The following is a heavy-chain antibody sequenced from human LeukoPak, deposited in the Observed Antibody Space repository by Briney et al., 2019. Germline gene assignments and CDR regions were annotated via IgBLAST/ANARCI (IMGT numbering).Heavy chain of an antibody. Sequence: SVKVSCKASGGTFSSYAISWVRQAPGQGLEWMGGIIPIFGSANYAQKFQGRVTITADESTSTAYMELSSLRSEDTAVYYCARGAWSPFGGVIGNYYYYYMDVWGKGTTVTISS. V-gene: IGHV1-69*13. CDR1: GGTFSSYA. CDR3: ARGAWSPFGGVIGNYYYYYMDV. J-gene: IGHJ6*03. D-gene: IGHD3-16*02. CDR2: IIPIFGSA.